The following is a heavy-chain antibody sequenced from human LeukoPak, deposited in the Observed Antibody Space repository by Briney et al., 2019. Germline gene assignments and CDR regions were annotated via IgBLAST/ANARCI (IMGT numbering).Heavy chain of an antibody. D-gene: IGHD2-2*01. J-gene: IGHJ6*04. Sequence: GGSLRLSCAASGFTFSSYGMHWVRQAPGKGLEWVAVIWYDGSNKYYADSVKGRFTISRDNSKNTLYLQMNSLRAEDTAVYYWARDGCSSTSCYPNYYYYGMDVWGKGTTVTVSS. CDR1: GFTFSSYG. V-gene: IGHV3-33*01. CDR3: ARDGCSSTSCYPNYYYYGMDV. CDR2: IWYDGSNK.